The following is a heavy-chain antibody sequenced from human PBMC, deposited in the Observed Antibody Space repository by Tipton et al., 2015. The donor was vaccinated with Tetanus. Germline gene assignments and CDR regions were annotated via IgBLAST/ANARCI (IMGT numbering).Heavy chain of an antibody. Sequence: SLRLSCTASGFTFSAYYMSWVRQAPGKGLEWVSGVGGRDGSTHYADSVQGRFSVSRDNSENTLYLQINSLRAEDTAVYYCATSERRSRFFDYWGQGTLATVSS. CDR3: ATSERRSRFFDY. D-gene: IGHD1-1*01. V-gene: IGHV3-23*01. CDR2: VGGRDGST. J-gene: IGHJ4*02. CDR1: GFTFSAYY.